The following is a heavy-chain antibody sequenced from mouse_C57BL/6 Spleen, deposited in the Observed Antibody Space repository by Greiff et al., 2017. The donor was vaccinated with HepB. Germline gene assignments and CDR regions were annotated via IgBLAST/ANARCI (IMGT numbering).Heavy chain of an antibody. D-gene: IGHD1-1*01. CDR3: ARGITTVVATGYFDY. CDR2: ISSGSSTI. CDR1: GFTFSDYG. Sequence: EVQLQESGGGLVKPGGSLKLSCAASGFTFSDYGMHWVRQAPEKGLEWVAYISSGSSTIYYADTVKGRFTISRDNAKNTLFLQMTSLRSEDTAMYYCARGITTVVATGYFDYWGQGTTLTVSS. V-gene: IGHV5-17*01. J-gene: IGHJ2*01.